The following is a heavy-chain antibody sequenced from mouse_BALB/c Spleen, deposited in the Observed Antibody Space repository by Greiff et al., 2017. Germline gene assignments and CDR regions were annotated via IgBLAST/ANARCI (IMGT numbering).Heavy chain of an antibody. CDR3: ARHRGYYGNYDWYFDV. Sequence: EVMLVESGGGLVQPGGSLKLSCAASGFTFSSYTMSWVRQTPEKRLEWVAYISNGGGSTYYPDTVKGRFTISRDNAKNTLYLQMSSLKSEDTAMYYCARHRGYYGNYDWYFDVWGAGNTVTVSS. V-gene: IGHV5-12-2*01. J-gene: IGHJ1*02. D-gene: IGHD2-1*01. CDR2: ISNGGGST. CDR1: GFTFSSYT.